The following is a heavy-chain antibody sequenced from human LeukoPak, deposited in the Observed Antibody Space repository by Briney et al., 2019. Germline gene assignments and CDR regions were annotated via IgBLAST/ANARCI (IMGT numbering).Heavy chain of an antibody. Sequence: GGSLRLSCAASGFTFSSYRMNWVRQAPGKGLEWVSYISSSSSTIYYADSVRGRFTISRDNAKNSLYLQMNSLRAEDTAVYYCARNKGRYGSGRVHFDPWGQGTLVTVSS. CDR3: ARNKGRYGSGRVHFDP. D-gene: IGHD3-10*01. J-gene: IGHJ5*02. CDR1: GFTFSSYR. CDR2: ISSSSSTI. V-gene: IGHV3-48*04.